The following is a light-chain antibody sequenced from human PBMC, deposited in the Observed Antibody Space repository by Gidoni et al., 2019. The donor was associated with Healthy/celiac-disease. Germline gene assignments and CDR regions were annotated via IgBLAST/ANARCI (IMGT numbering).Light chain of an antibody. V-gene: IGKV1-33*01. Sequence: DIQLTQSPSSLSASVGDRVTITCQASRGINNFLKWFQQKPGQAPKLLIYDTINLFNGVSSRCRGGGSGTLFTLTIDSLQPEDVATYYCQQSDTVMWTFXQXTRVELK. CDR1: RGINNF. CDR3: QQSDTVMWT. J-gene: IGKJ1*01. CDR2: DTI.